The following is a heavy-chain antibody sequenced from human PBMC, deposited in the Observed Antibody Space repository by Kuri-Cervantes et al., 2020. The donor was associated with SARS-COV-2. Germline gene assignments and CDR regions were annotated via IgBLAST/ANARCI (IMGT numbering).Heavy chain of an antibody. V-gene: IGHV3-21*01. D-gene: IGHD2-21*01. Sequence: LSLTCVASGFTFSKYTMNWVRQAPGKALEWVSSISGSRSYIYYADSVKGRFTISSDNAKNSLYLQMNSLGGEDTAVYYCARVAGEGPIYYYYMDVWGKGTTVTVS. CDR2: ISGSRSYI. CDR3: ARVAGEGPIYYYYMDV. CDR1: GFTFSKYT. J-gene: IGHJ6*03.